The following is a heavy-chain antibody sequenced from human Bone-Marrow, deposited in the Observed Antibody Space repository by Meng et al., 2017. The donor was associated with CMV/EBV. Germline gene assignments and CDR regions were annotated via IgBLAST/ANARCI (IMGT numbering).Heavy chain of an antibody. CDR3: AKDGRVFVKD. D-gene: IGHD3-16*02. CDR2: IRYDGSNK. CDR1: GFNFNAYS. V-gene: IGHV3-30*02. Sequence: GESLKISCAASGFNFNAYSMNWVRQAPGKGLEWVAFIRYDGSNKYYADSVKGRFTISRDNSKNTLHLQMNSLRIEDTAVYYCAKDGRVFVKDWGQGTLVTVSS. J-gene: IGHJ4*02.